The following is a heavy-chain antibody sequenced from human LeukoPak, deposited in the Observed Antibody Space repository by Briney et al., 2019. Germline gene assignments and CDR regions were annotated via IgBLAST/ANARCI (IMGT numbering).Heavy chain of an antibody. CDR1: GYTFTGYY. V-gene: IGHV1-2*02. CDR3: AIRDSSGYLLFDY. J-gene: IGHJ4*02. Sequence: ASVKVSCKASGYTFTGYYMHWVRQAPGQGLEWMGWINPNSGGTNYAQKFQGRVTMTRDTSISTAYTELRSLRSDDTAVYYCAIRDSSGYLLFDYWGQGTLVTVSS. CDR2: INPNSGGT. D-gene: IGHD3-22*01.